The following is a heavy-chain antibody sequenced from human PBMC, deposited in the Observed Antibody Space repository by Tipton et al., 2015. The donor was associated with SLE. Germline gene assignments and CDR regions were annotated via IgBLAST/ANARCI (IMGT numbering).Heavy chain of an antibody. D-gene: IGHD5-18*01. CDR2: INHSGST. V-gene: IGHV4-34*01. J-gene: IGHJ3*02. CDR1: GGSFSGYY. Sequence: TLCLTCAVYGGSFSGYYWSWIRQPPGKGLEWIGEINHSGSTNYNPSLKSRVTISVDTSKNQFSLKLSSVTAADTAVYYCARGSGYGYGDDAFDIWGQGTMVTVSS. CDR3: ARGSGYGYGDDAFDI.